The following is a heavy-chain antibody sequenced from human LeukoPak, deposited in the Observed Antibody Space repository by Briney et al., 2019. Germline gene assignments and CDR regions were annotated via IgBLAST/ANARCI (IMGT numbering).Heavy chain of an antibody. CDR2: IKQDGGEK. CDR1: GFTFTDYW. CDR3: ARGWNYAFRFDN. J-gene: IGHJ4*02. V-gene: IGHV3-7*01. D-gene: IGHD1-7*01. Sequence: PGGSLRLSCAASGFTFTDYWMTWVRQAPGKGLEGVAHIKQDGGEKYYVYSVKGRYTVSSDNAKNLVYLQMNNLRAEDTAVYYCARGWNYAFRFDNWGQGTLVTVST.